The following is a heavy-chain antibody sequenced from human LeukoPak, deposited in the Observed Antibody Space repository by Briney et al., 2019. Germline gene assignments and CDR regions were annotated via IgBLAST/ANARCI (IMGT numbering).Heavy chain of an antibody. Sequence: LVKVSYKASGGTFSSYAISWVRQAPGQGLEWMGGIIPIFGTANYAQKFQGRVTITADESTSTAYMELSSLRSEDTAVYYCARDRQYYGSGSSSDYWGQGTLVTVSS. CDR3: ARDRQYYGSGSSSDY. CDR1: GGTFSSYA. J-gene: IGHJ4*02. D-gene: IGHD3-10*01. CDR2: IIPIFGTA. V-gene: IGHV1-69*01.